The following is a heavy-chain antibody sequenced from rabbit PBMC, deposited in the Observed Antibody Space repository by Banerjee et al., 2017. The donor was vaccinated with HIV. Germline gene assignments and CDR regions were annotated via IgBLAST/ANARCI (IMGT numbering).Heavy chain of an antibody. CDR2: IHAGDSDDT. J-gene: IGHJ4*01. V-gene: IGHV1S40*01. Sequence: QSLEESGGDLVKPGGSLTLTCTASGFSFSSAHYMCWVRQAPGKGLEWIACIHAGDSDDTAYATWAKGRVTISKASSTTVTLQVTSLTAADTATYFCARGLVVFTLDLWGQGTLVTVS. CDR3: ARGLVVFTLDL. CDR1: GFSFSSAHY. D-gene: IGHD4-2*01.